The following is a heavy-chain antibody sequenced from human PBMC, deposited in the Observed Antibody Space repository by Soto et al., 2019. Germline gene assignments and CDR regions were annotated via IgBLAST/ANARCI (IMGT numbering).Heavy chain of an antibody. CDR2: IWYDGSNK. V-gene: IGHV3-33*01. CDR1: GFTFSSYG. Sequence: GGSLRLSCAASGFTFSSYGMHWVRQAPGKGLEWVAVIWYDGSNKYYADSVKGRFTISRENSKNTLYLQMNSLRAEDTAVYYCARDQGRFLEWLLSGTVDYWGQGTLVTVSS. D-gene: IGHD3-3*01. CDR3: ARDQGRFLEWLLSGTVDY. J-gene: IGHJ4*02.